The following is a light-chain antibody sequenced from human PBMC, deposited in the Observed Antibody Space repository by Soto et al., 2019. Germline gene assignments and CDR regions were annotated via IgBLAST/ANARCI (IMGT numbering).Light chain of an antibody. CDR2: GAS. J-gene: IGKJ1*01. CDR1: QSVSNNY. CDR3: QQYVSSGT. Sequence: NVLPQSPGPLSLSPGERATLSCRASQSVSNNYLAWYQQKPGQAPRLLIYGASNRATGIPDRCSGSGSGTDFTLTISILEPEDFAVYYCQQYVSSGTFGQGTKVDIK. V-gene: IGKV3-20*01.